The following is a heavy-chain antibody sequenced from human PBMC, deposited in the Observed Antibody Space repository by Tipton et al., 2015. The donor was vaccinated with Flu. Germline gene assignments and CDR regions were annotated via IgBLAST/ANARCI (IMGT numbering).Heavy chain of an antibody. V-gene: IGHV4-38-2*01. CDR3: AGSMITFGGVIVTPFDP. Sequence: TLSLTCAVSGYSISSGYYWGWIRQPPGKGLEWIGSIYHSGSTYYNPSLKSRVTISVDTSKNQFSLKLSPVTAADTAVYYCAGSMITFGGVIVTPFDPWGQGTLVTVSS. J-gene: IGHJ5*02. CDR2: IYHSGST. D-gene: IGHD3-16*02. CDR1: GYSISSGYY.